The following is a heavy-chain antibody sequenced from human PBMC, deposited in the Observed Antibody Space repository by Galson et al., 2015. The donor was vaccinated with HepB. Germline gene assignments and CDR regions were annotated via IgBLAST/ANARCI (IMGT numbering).Heavy chain of an antibody. CDR1: GDSVSSNSAA. CDR3: ARGSIVGTTGWFDP. V-gene: IGHV6-1*01. CDR2: TYYRSKWYN. Sequence: AISGDSVSSNSAAWNWIRQSPSRGLEWLGRTYYRSKWYNDYAVSVKSRITINPDTSKNQFSLQLNSVTPEDTAVYYCARGSIVGTTGWFDPWGQGTLVTVSS. D-gene: IGHD1-26*01. J-gene: IGHJ5*02.